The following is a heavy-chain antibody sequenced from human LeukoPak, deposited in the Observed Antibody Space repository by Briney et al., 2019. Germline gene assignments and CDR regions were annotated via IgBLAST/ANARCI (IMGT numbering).Heavy chain of an antibody. V-gene: IGHV5-51*01. Sequence: GESLQISCKGSGYSFTSYWIGWVRQMPGKGLEWMGIIYPSDSDTRYSPSFQGQVTISADKSISTAYLQWSGLKASDTAMYYCASAGISASFDHWGRGTLVTVSS. CDR2: IYPSDSDT. J-gene: IGHJ2*01. CDR3: ASAGISASFDH. D-gene: IGHD3-10*01. CDR1: GYSFTSYW.